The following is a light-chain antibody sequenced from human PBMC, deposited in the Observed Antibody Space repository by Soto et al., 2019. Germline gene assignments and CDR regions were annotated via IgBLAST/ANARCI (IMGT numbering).Light chain of an antibody. CDR2: WAS. CDR3: QQYYSTPQT. Sequence: DIVMTHSPDSLAVSLGERATINCKSSQSVLYSSNNKNYLAWYQQKPGQPPKLLIYWASTRESGVPDQFSVSGSRPDFTPTISRLQAEDVAVYYCQQYYSTPQTFGQGTKVEMK. CDR1: QSVLYSSNNKNY. V-gene: IGKV4-1*01. J-gene: IGKJ1*01.